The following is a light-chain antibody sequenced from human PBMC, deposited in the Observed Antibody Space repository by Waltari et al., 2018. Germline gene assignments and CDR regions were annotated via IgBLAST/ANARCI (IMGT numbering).Light chain of an antibody. Sequence: SSDLTQDPAVSVALGQTVRITCQGDILRTYYGNWCRQKPGQPPELVIYGKNNRPSGIPDRFSASSSGNTASLIITGAQAEVEADYYCSSRELSGHVVFGGGTRLTVL. V-gene: IGLV3-19*01. CDR3: SSRELSGHVV. CDR1: ILRTYY. CDR2: GKN. J-gene: IGLJ2*01.